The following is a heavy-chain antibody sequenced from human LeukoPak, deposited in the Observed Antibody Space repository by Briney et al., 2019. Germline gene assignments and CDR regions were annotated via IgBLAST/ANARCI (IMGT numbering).Heavy chain of an antibody. CDR1: GDSISSNY. CDR2: IHISGST. V-gene: IGHV4-4*07. Sequence: PSETLSLTCTVSGDSISSNYWSWIRQSAGKGLEWIGRIHISGSTNYSPSLKSRVTMSVDMSKNQLSLKVRSVTAAHTPVYYCARDVRLSFDIWGQGTMVNV. D-gene: IGHD3-16*01. CDR3: ARDVRLSFDI. J-gene: IGHJ3*02.